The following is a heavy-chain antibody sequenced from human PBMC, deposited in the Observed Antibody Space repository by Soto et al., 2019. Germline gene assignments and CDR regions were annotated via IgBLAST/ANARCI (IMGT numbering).Heavy chain of an antibody. J-gene: IGHJ5*02. CDR1: GGTFSSYA. V-gene: IGHV1-69*13. Sequence: SVKVSCKASGGTFSSYAISWVRQAPGQGLEWMGGIIPIFGTANYAQKFQGRVTITADESTSTAYMELSSLRSEDTAVYYCATYCSGGSCYSRNWFDPWGQGTLVTVSS. CDR2: IIPIFGTA. CDR3: ATYCSGGSCYSRNWFDP. D-gene: IGHD2-15*01.